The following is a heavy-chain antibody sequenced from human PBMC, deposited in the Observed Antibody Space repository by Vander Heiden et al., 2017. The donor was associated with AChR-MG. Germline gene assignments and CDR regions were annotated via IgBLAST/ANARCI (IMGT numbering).Heavy chain of an antibody. V-gene: IGHV1-69*06. J-gene: IGHJ2*01. CDR1: GSTFSSYA. Sequence: QVQLVQSGAEVEQPRSSVKFSCRASGSTFSSYAIGWVRQTPGQGLEWMGGIIPVFGSATYAQKFQGRVTITADKSTSTAYVELNSLTSDDTAVYYCARDRRFCTGSSCPYWYFDLWGRGTLGTGSS. D-gene: IGHD2-15*01. CDR2: IIPVFGSA. CDR3: ARDRRFCTGSSCPYWYFDL.